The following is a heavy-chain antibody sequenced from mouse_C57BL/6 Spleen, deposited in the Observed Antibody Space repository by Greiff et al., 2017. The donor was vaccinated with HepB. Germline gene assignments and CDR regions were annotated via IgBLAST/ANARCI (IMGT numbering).Heavy chain of an antibody. D-gene: IGHD2-4*01. V-gene: IGHV3-6*01. CDR1: GYSITSGYY. J-gene: IGHJ4*01. CDR3: ARGDYDTLYAMDY. CDR2: ISYDGSN. Sequence: VQLKESGPGLVKPSQSLSLTCSVTGYSITSGYYWNWIRQFPGNKLEWMGYISYDGSNNYNPSLKNRISITRDTSKNQFFLKLNSVTTEDTATYYCARGDYDTLYAMDYWGQGTSVTVSS.